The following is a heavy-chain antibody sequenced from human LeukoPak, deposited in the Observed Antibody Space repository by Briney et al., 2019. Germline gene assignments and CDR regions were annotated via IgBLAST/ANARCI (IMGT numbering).Heavy chain of an antibody. Sequence: GGSLRLPCVVSGFTFSSYTMNWVRQAPGKGLEWVSSISSSSSYIYYADSVKGRFTISRDNAKNSLYLQMNSLRAEDTAVYYCARDVVVSGYDYFGFDYWGQGTLVTVSS. CDR2: ISSSSSYI. CDR1: GFTFSSYT. J-gene: IGHJ4*02. CDR3: ARDVVVSGYDYFGFDY. V-gene: IGHV3-21*01. D-gene: IGHD5-12*01.